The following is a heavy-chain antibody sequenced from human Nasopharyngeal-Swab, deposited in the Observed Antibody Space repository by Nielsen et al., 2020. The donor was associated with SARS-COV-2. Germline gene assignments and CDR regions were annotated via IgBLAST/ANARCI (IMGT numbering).Heavy chain of an antibody. CDR2: ISYDGINK. CDR1: GFTFSSYA. D-gene: IGHD3-10*01. Sequence: GESLKISCAASGFTFSSYAMHWVRQAPGKGLEWVAVISYDGINKYYADSVKGRFTISRDNSKNTLYLQMNSLRPEDMAVYYCATVYAYYYGSGSYYLDYWGQGTLSPSPQ. CDR3: ATVYAYYYGSGSYYLDY. V-gene: IGHV3-30-3*01. J-gene: IGHJ4*02.